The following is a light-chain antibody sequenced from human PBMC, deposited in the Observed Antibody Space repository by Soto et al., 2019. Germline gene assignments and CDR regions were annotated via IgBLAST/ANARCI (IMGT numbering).Light chain of an antibody. V-gene: IGLV2-14*01. CDR2: EVN. J-gene: IGLJ1*01. CDR3: FSFITTSTQV. Sequence: QSALTQPASLSGSPGQSITISCTGTSSDIGAYDYVSWFQQHPGKAPKLMISEVNNRPSGVSNRFSGSKSGNTAYLTISGLQVEDEADYFCFSFITTSTQVFGTGTKGTVL. CDR1: SSDIGAYDY.